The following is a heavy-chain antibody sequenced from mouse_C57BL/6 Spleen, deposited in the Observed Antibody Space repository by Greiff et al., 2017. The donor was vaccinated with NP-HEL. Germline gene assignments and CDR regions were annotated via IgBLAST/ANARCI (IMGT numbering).Heavy chain of an antibody. D-gene: IGHD1-1*01. CDR3: TRDYYGSSYDAMDY. CDR1: GYTFTDYE. CDR2: IDPETGGT. V-gene: IGHV1-15*01. Sequence: VQLQQSGAELVRPGASVTLSCKASGYTFTDYEMHWVKQTPVHGLEWIGAIDPETGGTAYNQKFKGKAILTADKSSSTAYMELRSLTSEDSAVYYCTRDYYGSSYDAMDYWGQGTSVTVSS. J-gene: IGHJ4*01.